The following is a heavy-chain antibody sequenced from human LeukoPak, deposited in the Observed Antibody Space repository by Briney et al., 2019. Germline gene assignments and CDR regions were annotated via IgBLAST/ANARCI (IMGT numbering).Heavy chain of an antibody. CDR1: GFTFSSYS. CDR3: ARGKYSSGWFDY. Sequence: MTGGSLRLSCAASGFTFSSYSMSWVRQAPGKGLEWVSSITTSSTYISYADSVKGRFTISRDNAKNSLYLQMNSLRAEDTAVYYCARGKYSSGWFDYWGQGTLVTVSS. CDR2: ITTSSTYI. J-gene: IGHJ4*02. D-gene: IGHD6-19*01. V-gene: IGHV3-21*01.